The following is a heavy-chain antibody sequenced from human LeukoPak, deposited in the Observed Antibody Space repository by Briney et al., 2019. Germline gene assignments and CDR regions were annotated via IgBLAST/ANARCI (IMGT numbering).Heavy chain of an antibody. D-gene: IGHD4-23*01. J-gene: IGHJ5*02. Sequence: SETLSLTCTVSGGSISSYYWSWIRQPPGKGLEWIGFIYYSGNTFYNPSLKSRVTISVDTSKNQFSLRLTSVTAADTAVYYCARAPLYGGHADWFDPWGQGTLVTVSS. V-gene: IGHV4-59*12. CDR1: GGSISSYY. CDR2: IYYSGNT. CDR3: ARAPLYGGHADWFDP.